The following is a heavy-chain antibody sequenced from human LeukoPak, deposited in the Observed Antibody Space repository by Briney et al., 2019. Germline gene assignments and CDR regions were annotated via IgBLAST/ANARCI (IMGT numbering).Heavy chain of an antibody. V-gene: IGHV1-24*01. J-gene: IGHJ4*02. CDR3: ATGRILTGPMWSY. Sequence: ASVKVSCKVSGYTLTELSMHWVRQAPGKGLEWMGGFDPEDGETIYAQKFQGRVTKTEDTSTDTAYMELSSLRSEDTAVYDCATGRILTGPMWSYWGQGTLVTVSS. D-gene: IGHD3-9*01. CDR1: GYTLTELS. CDR2: FDPEDGET.